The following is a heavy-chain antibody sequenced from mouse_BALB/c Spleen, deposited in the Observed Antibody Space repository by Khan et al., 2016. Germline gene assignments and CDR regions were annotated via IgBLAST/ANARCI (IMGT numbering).Heavy chain of an antibody. Sequence: EVKLLESGGGLVQPGGSLKLSCAASGFDFSRYWMSWVRQAPGKGLEWIGEINPHSSTINYTPSLKDKFIISRDNAKNTLYLQMSKVRSEDTALYYCARSCYYFSMDYWGQGTSVTVSS. J-gene: IGHJ4*01. V-gene: IGHV4-1*02. CDR3: ARSCYYFSMDY. CDR1: GFDFSRYW. D-gene: IGHD1-1*01. CDR2: INPHSSTI.